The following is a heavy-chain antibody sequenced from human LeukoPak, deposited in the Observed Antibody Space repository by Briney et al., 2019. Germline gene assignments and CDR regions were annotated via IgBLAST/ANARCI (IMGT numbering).Heavy chain of an antibody. CDR2: INPNSGGT. Sequence: ASVKVSCKASGYTFTGYYMHWVRQAPGQGLEWMGWINPNSGGTNYAQKFQGRVTMTRDTSISTAYMELSRLRSDDTAVYYCARVGSAVTTESYCYMDVWDKGTTVTVSS. CDR1: GYTFTGYY. V-gene: IGHV1-2*02. J-gene: IGHJ6*03. CDR3: ARVGSAVTTESYCYMDV. D-gene: IGHD4-17*01.